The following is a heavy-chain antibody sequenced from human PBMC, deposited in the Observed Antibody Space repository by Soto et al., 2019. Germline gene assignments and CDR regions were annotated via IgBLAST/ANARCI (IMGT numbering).Heavy chain of an antibody. CDR1: GASISVHSYY. Sequence: SETLSLTCTVSGASISVHSYYWTWIRQPPGKGLEWIGSSYYSGTTYFNPSLKSRATISVDTSKNQFSLRLTSVTAADTAIYYCTRGRGEFDAWGQGTPVTVSS. V-gene: IGHV4-39*02. CDR2: SYYSGTT. D-gene: IGHD2-21*01. CDR3: TRGRGEFDA. J-gene: IGHJ5*02.